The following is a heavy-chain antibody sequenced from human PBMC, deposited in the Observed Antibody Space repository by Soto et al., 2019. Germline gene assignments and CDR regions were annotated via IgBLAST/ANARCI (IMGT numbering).Heavy chain of an antibody. CDR2: ISYDGSNK. J-gene: IGHJ5*02. D-gene: IGHD5-12*01. CDR3: AKVGGVDPNWFDP. V-gene: IGHV3-30*18. CDR1: GFTFSSYG. Sequence: GGSLRLSCAASGFTFSSYGMHWVRQAPGKGLEWVAVISYDGSNKYYADSVKGRFTISRDNSKNTLYLQMNSLRAEDTAVYYCAKVGGVDPNWFDPWGQGTLVTVSS.